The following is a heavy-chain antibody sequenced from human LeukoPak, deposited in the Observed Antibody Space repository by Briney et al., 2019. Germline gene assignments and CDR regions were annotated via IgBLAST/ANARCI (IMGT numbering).Heavy chain of an antibody. CDR2: TRFDGSIK. V-gene: IGHV3-33*01. Sequence: GGSLRLSCAVSGFIFSDYGFHWVRQAPPKGLEWVAVTRFDGSIKQYADSVKGRLTISRDDSKNTLYLQMNFLKSEDTAVYYCARWGGTRQYYFDYWGQGTLVTVSS. CDR1: GFIFSDYG. J-gene: IGHJ4*02. CDR3: ARWGGTRQYYFDY. D-gene: IGHD1-1*01.